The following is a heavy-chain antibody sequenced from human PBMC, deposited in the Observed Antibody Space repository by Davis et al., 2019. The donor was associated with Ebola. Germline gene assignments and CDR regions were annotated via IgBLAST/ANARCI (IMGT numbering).Heavy chain of an antibody. D-gene: IGHD1-26*01. CDR3: AKCLGGSYYTAYYFYGMDV. CDR2: IRQDGSET. Sequence: GESLKISCAASGFTFSSYWMTWVRQAPGKGLEWVASIRQDGSETHYVDSVKGRFTISRDTSKNTLYLQMNSLRAEDTALYYCAKCLGGSYYTAYYFYGMDVWGQGTTVTVSS. CDR1: GFTFSSYW. V-gene: IGHV3-7*01. J-gene: IGHJ6*02.